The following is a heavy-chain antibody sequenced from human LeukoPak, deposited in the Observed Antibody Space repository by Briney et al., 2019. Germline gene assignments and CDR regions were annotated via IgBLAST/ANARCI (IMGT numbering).Heavy chain of an antibody. J-gene: IGHJ4*02. CDR2: IIPIFGTA. CDR3: ARVARVAYPYQPLLYEEFDY. Sequence: SVKVSCKASGGTFSSYAISWVRQAPGQGLEWMGGIIPIFGTANYAQKFQGRVTITADESTSTAHMELSSLRSEDTAVYYCARVARVAYPYQPLLYEEFDYWGQGTLVTVSS. CDR1: GGTFSSYA. D-gene: IGHD2-2*02. V-gene: IGHV1-69*01.